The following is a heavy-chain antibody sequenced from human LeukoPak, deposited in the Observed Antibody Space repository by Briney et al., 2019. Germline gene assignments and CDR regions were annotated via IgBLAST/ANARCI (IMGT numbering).Heavy chain of an antibody. CDR2: IIPILGIA. CDR3: ARETLYYYGMDV. Sequence: SVKVSCKASGGTFSSYAISWVRQAPGQGLEWMGRIIPILGIANYAQKFQGRVTINADKSTSTAYMELSSLRSEDTAVYYCARETLYYYGMDVWGQGTTVTVSS. J-gene: IGHJ6*02. V-gene: IGHV1-69*04. CDR1: GGTFSSYA.